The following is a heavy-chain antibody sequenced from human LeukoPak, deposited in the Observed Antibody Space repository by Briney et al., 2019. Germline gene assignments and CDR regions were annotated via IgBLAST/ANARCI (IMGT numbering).Heavy chain of an antibody. CDR3: ARGAFGFDYYYGMDV. Sequence: GASVKVSCKASGYTFTGYYVHWVRQAPGQGLEWMGLINPSGGSTSYAQKFQGRVAMTRDTSTSTVYMELSSLRSEDTAVYYCARGAFGFDYYYGMDVWGQGTTVTVSS. J-gene: IGHJ6*02. V-gene: IGHV1-46*01. CDR2: INPSGGST. CDR1: GYTFTGYY. D-gene: IGHD3-16*01.